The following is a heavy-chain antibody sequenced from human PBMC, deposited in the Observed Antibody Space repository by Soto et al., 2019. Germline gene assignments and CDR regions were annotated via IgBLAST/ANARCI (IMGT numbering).Heavy chain of an antibody. CDR1: GGSITNSY. J-gene: IGHJ3*01. CDR2: ISYSGTS. CDR3: ARENFGVIVHDAFDL. Sequence: PSETLSLTCTVSGGSITNSYWSWIRQSPGKGLQWIGYISYSGTSNYNPSLESRVTISADTSRNQFSLQLASVTAADTAVYYCARENFGVIVHDAFDLWGQGTMVTVSS. D-gene: IGHD2-8*01. V-gene: IGHV4-59*12.